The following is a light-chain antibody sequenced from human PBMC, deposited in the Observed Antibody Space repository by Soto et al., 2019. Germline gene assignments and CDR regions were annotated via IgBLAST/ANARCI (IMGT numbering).Light chain of an antibody. V-gene: IGKV3-15*01. Sequence: EVVMSQSPGTLSVSPGERASHSCRASQSVSANLAWYQQTPGQAPRLLIHGASTRATGIPARFSGSGSGTEFTLTISSLQSEDFAFYYCQQYNDWPRTFGQGTKVDIK. CDR2: GAS. CDR3: QQYNDWPRT. CDR1: QSVSAN. J-gene: IGKJ1*01.